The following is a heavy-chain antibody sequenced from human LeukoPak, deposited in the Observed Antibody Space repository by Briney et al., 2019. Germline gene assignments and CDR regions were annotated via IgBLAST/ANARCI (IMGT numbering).Heavy chain of an antibody. D-gene: IGHD5-24*01. CDR2: IYSGGST. CDR1: GFTVSSNY. Sequence: GGSLRLSCAASGFTVSSNYMSWVRQAPGKGLEWVSLIYSGGSTYYVDSVKGRFAISRDNSKNTLYLQMNSLRAEDTAVYYCASRDKGYYYGMDVWGQGTTVTVSS. V-gene: IGHV3-66*01. CDR3: ASRDKGYYYGMDV. J-gene: IGHJ6*02.